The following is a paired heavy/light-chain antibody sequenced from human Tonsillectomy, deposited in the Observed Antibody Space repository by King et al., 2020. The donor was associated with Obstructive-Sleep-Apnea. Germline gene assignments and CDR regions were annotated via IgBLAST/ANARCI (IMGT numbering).Light chain of an antibody. CDR2: LDA. CDR3: QAWDTSTVV. V-gene: IGLV3-1*01. Sequence: SYELTQPPSVSVSPGQTVSITCSGDKLGDKYASWYQQKPGQSPVLVIYLDAKRPSGIPERFSGSNSGNTATLTVSGTQAMDEADYYCQAWDTSTVVFGGGTKLTVL. J-gene: IGLJ2*01. CDR1: KLGDKY.
Heavy chain of an antibody. J-gene: IGHJ4*02. CDR2: IFSDDEK. CDR3: ARVGGGTYPSVVHFDY. Sequence: QVTLKESGPVLVKPTETLTLTCTVSGFSLSNARMGVSWIRQPPGKALEWLAHIFSDDEKSYSTSLKSRLTISKDTSKNQVVLIMTNMDPVDAATYFCARVGGGTYPSVVHFDYWGQGTLVTVSS. D-gene: IGHD1-26*01. V-gene: IGHV2-26*01. CDR1: GFSLSNARMG.